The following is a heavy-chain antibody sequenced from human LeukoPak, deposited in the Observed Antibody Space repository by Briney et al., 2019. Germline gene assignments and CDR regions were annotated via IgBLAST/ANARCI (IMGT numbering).Heavy chain of an antibody. CDR2: ISGSGGRT. D-gene: IGHD3-22*01. J-gene: IGHJ4*02. CDR3: ARGGYYYDSSGYYRLGNLDY. V-gene: IGHV3-23*01. Sequence: GGSLRLSCAASGFSINSYGMSWVRQAPGKGLEWVSAISGSGGRTYYADPVKGRFTISRDNAKNTLYLQMNSLRAEDTAVYYCARGGYYYDSSGYYRLGNLDYWGQGTLVTVSS. CDR1: GFSINSYG.